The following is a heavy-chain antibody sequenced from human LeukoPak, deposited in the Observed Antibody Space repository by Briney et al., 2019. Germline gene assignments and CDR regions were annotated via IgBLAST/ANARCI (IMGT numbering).Heavy chain of an antibody. CDR2: IKQDGSEK. V-gene: IGHV3-7*03. J-gene: IGHJ6*04. CDR3: ARDRGGVYYYGSGSYWDPYYYGMDV. Sequence: GGSLRLSCAASGFTFSSYWMSWVRQAPGKGLEWVANIKQDGSEKCYVDSVKGRFTISRDNAKNSLYLQMNSLRAEDTAVYYCARDRGGVYYYGSGSYWDPYYYGMDVWGKGTTVTVSS. D-gene: IGHD3-10*01. CDR1: GFTFSSYW.